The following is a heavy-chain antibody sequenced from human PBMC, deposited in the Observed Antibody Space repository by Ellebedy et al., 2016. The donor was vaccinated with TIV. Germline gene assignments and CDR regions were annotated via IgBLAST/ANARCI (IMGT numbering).Heavy chain of an antibody. V-gene: IGHV4-59*01. J-gene: IGHJ3*02. CDR1: GGSISSYF. CDR2: IYYSGST. CDR3: ARQTSFSSGPRLNAFDI. Sequence: SETLSLTCTVSGGSISSYFWSWIRQPPGKGLEWIGYIYYSGSTNYNPSLKSRVTISVDTSKNQFSPKLRSVTAADTAVYYCARQTSFSSGPRLNAFDIWGQGTMVTVSS. D-gene: IGHD3-3*01.